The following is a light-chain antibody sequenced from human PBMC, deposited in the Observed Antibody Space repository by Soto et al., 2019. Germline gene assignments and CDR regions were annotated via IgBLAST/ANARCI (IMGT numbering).Light chain of an antibody. J-gene: IGKJ1*01. CDR1: QSVSNN. CDR2: GAS. Sequence: EIVMTQSPATLSVSPGERATLSCRASQSVSNNLAWYQQKPGQAPRLIIHGASTRATGIQARFSGSGSGTEFTLTISSLQSEDFAVYYCKQYNNWPGTVGQGTKVDI. V-gene: IGKV3-15*01. CDR3: KQYNNWPGT.